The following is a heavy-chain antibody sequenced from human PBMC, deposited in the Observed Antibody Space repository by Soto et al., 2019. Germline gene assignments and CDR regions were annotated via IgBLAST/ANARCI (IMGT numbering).Heavy chain of an antibody. Sequence: QVQLQESGPGLVKPSGTLSLTCAVSSGSISSSNWWSWVRQPPGKGLEWIGEIYHSGSTNYNPSLRCRVTIAVDKSKNQFSLKLSSVTAADTAVYYCARVAQDYYYYYMDVWGKGTTVTVSS. CDR2: IYHSGST. CDR1: SGSISSSNW. J-gene: IGHJ6*03. V-gene: IGHV4-4*02. CDR3: ARVAQDYYYYYMDV.